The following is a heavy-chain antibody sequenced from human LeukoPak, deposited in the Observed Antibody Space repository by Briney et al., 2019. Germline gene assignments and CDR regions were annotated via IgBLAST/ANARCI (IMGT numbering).Heavy chain of an antibody. D-gene: IGHD3-10*01. CDR2: ISYDGSNK. CDR1: GITFSSYG. CDR3: AKDRGRFYGSGVSYGMDV. J-gene: IGHJ6*02. V-gene: IGHV3-30*18. Sequence: GRSLRLSCAASGITFSSYGMHWVRQAPGKGLEWVAVISYDGSNKYYADSVKGRFTISRDNSKNTLYLQMNSLRAEDTAVYYCAKDRGRFYGSGVSYGMDVWGQGTTVTVSS.